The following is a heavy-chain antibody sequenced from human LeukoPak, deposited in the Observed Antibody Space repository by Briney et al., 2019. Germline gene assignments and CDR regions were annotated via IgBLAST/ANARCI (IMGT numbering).Heavy chain of an antibody. CDR1: GFTFSSYS. J-gene: IGHJ4*02. CDR3: ARDFDY. V-gene: IGHV3-21*01. CDR2: TNSRGRGE. Sequence: GGSLRLSCAASGFTFSSYSMNWVRQAPGKGLEWVSSTNSRGRGEYYADSVKGRFTISRDNAKNSLYLQMNSLRAEDTAVYYCARDFDYWGQGTLVTVSS.